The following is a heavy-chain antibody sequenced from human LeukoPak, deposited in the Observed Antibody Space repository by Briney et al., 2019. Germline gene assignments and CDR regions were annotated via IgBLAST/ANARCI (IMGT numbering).Heavy chain of an antibody. CDR3: ARSELLFDY. V-gene: IGHV4-39*01. CDR2: NYYSGST. D-gene: IGHD1-7*01. Sequence: PSETLPLTCTVSGGSISSSSYYWGWIRQPPGKGLEWIGSNYYSGSTYYNPSLKSRVTISVDKSKNQFSLKLSSVTAADTAVYYGARSELLFDYWGQGTLVTVSS. CDR1: GGSISSSSYY. J-gene: IGHJ4*02.